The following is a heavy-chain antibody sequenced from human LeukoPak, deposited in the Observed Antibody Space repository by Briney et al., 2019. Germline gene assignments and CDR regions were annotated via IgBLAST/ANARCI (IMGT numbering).Heavy chain of an antibody. CDR3: ARGDPVYEWLDF. CDR1: GYTFTDYY. Sequence: ASVKVSCKPSGYTFTDYYVHWVRQAPGQGLEWMGIINPSGGSPSYAQKFQGRITVTSDLSTSTVYMALSSLRSEDTAVYYCARGDPVYEWLDFWGQGTLVTVPS. J-gene: IGHJ4*02. V-gene: IGHV1-46*01. CDR2: INPSGGSP. D-gene: IGHD2-8*01.